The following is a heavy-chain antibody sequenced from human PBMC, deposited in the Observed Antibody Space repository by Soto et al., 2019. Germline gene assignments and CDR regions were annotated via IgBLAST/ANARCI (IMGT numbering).Heavy chain of an antibody. J-gene: IGHJ4*02. Sequence: ASVKVSCKTSGYTFTSSGISWVRQAPGQGLELMAWISANTGNTNYAQNLQGRVTVTTDTSTSTAYMELRGLRSDDSAVYYCTRCGHWTYASGYWGQGTLVTVSS. CDR3: TRCGHWTYASGY. V-gene: IGHV1-18*01. D-gene: IGHD1-7*01. CDR1: GYTFTSSG. CDR2: ISANTGNT.